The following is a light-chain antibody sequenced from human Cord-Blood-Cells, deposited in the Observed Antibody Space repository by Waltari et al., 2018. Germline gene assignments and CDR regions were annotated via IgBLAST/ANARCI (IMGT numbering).Light chain of an antibody. CDR1: SRDVGGYTY. V-gene: IGLV2-14*01. CDR2: DVS. CDR3: SSYTSSSTWV. J-gene: IGLJ3*02. Sequence: QSALTQPASVSRSPRQSITISCTGTSRDVGGYTYASWYQQHPGKAPKLMLYDVSNRPSGVSNRFAGSKSGNTAYLTISGLQAEDEADYYCSSYTSSSTWVFGGGTKLTVL.